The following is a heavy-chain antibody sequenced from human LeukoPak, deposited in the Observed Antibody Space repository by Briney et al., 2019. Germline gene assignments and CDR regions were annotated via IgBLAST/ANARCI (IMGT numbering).Heavy chain of an antibody. D-gene: IGHD4-17*01. Sequence: GASVKVSCKASGGTFSSYAIIWVRQAPGQGLEWMGRIIPILGIANYAQKFQGRVTITADKSTSTAYMELSSLRSEDTAVYYCARDRWTTVTTNWFDPWGQGTLVTVSS. CDR3: ARDRWTTVTTNWFDP. CDR1: GGTFSSYA. V-gene: IGHV1-69*04. J-gene: IGHJ5*02. CDR2: IIPILGIA.